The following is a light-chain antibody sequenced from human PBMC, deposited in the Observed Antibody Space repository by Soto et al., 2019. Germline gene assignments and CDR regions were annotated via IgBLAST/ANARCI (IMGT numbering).Light chain of an antibody. CDR2: GAS. CDR3: QQYNNWPRT. Sequence: EIVMTQSPATMSVSPGERATLSCRASQSVSSNLAWYQQKPGQAPRLLIYGASTRATGIPARFSGSVSGTEGTITISSLKSEDGSVYYCQQYNNWPRTFGQGTKVDIK. CDR1: QSVSSN. V-gene: IGKV3-15*01. J-gene: IGKJ1*01.